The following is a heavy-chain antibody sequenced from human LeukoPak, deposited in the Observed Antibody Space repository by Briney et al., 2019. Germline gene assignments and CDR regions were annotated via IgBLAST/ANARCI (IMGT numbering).Heavy chain of an antibody. J-gene: IGHJ4*02. CDR3: AKDMYYYDSSGYRTAFDY. CDR1: GFTFSSYS. V-gene: IGHV3-21*04. D-gene: IGHD3-22*01. Sequence: GGSLRLSCAASGFTFSSYSMNWVRQAPGKGLEWVSSISSSSSYIYYADSVKGRFTTSRDNSKNTLYLQMNSLRAEDTAVYYCAKDMYYYDSSGYRTAFDYWGQGTLVTVSS. CDR2: ISSSSSYI.